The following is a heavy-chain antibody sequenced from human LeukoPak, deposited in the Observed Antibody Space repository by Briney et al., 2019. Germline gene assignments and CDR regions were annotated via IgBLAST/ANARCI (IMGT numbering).Heavy chain of an antibody. J-gene: IGHJ4*02. CDR3: ARGRFRSQVGATTSWMF. D-gene: IGHD1-26*01. CDR1: GYTFTSYY. CDR2: INPSGGST. Sequence: ASVKVSCKASGYTFTSYYMHWVRQAPGQGLEWMGIINPSGGSTSYAQKFQGRVTMTRDTSTSTVYMELSSLRSEDTAVYYCARGRFRSQVGATTSWMFWGQGTLVTVSS. V-gene: IGHV1-46*01.